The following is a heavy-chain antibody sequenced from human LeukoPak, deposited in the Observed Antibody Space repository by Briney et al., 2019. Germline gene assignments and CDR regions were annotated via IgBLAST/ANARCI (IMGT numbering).Heavy chain of an antibody. CDR1: GFTFDDYT. D-gene: IGHD3-10*01. V-gene: IGHV3-43*01. J-gene: IGHJ6*02. Sequence: GGSLRLSCAASGFTFDDYTMHWVRQAPGKGLEWVSLISWDGGSTYYADSVKGRFTISRDNSKNSLYLQMNSLRTEDTALYCCAKDIAYGSGSDYGMDVWGQGTTVTVSS. CDR3: AKDIAYGSGSDYGMDV. CDR2: ISWDGGST.